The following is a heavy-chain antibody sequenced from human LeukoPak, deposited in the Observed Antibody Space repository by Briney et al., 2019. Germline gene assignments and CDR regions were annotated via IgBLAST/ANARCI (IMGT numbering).Heavy chain of an antibody. CDR3: AKDTGEYDYYYGMDV. D-gene: IGHD1-14*01. Sequence: PGGSLRLSCVASGFTFDGYAMHWVRQAPGKGLEWVSGVTWNSDSLGYADSVKGRFTISRDNAKNSLYLQMNSLRAEDTALYYCAKDTGEYDYYYGMDVWCQGTTVTVSS. CDR2: VTWNSDSL. CDR1: GFTFDGYA. J-gene: IGHJ6*02. V-gene: IGHV3-9*01.